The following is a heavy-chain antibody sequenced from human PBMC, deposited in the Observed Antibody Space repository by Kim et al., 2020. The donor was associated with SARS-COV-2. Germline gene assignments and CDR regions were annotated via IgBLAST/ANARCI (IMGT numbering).Heavy chain of an antibody. Sequence: ASVKVSCRASGYTFTGYYMHWVRQAPGQGLEWMGWINPNSGGTNYAQKFQGWVTMTRDTSISTAYMELSRLRADDTAVYYCARGGVMITFGGVIVTEDYNCYYGMDVWGQGTTVTVSS. CDR2: INPNSGGT. D-gene: IGHD3-16*02. V-gene: IGHV1-2*04. J-gene: IGHJ6*02. CDR3: ARGGVMITFGGVIVTEDYNCYYGMDV. CDR1: GYTFTGYY.